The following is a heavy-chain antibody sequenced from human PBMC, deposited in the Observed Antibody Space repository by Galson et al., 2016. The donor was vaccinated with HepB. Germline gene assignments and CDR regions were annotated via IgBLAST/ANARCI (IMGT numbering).Heavy chain of an antibody. CDR3: ARPGSSWDFDH. D-gene: IGHD2-2*01. Sequence: SETLSLTCSVSGYFISTGYFWDWIRQPPGKGLEWIGSIFHSGSTYYNPSLKSRVTLSMDTSNNQFSLNLSSVTAADTAVYYCARPGSSWDFDHWGQGILVTVSS. J-gene: IGHJ4*02. CDR2: IFHSGST. V-gene: IGHV4-38-2*01. CDR1: GYFISTGYF.